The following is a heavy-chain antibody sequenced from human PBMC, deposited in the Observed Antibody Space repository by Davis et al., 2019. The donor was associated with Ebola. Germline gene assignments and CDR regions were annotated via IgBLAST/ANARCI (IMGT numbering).Heavy chain of an antibody. J-gene: IGHJ5*01. CDR1: RYTFTSSG. Sequence: ASVKVSCKASRYTFTSSGIIWVRQAPGQGLEWMGWISAYNGNTNYAQKLQGRVTMTTDTSRSTAYMELRGLRSDDTAVYYCAREAGATTRIYDSWGQGTLVTVSS. CDR3: AREAGATTRIYDS. CDR2: ISAYNGNT. V-gene: IGHV1-18*01. D-gene: IGHD1-26*01.